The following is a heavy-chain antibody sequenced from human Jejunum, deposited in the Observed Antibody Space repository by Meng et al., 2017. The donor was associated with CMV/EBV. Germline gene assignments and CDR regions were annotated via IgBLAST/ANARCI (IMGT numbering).Heavy chain of an antibody. CDR1: TNAW. D-gene: IGHD2-2*01. V-gene: IGHV3-15*01. Sequence: TNAWMNWVRPAPGKGLAWVARIRSTTDDGPIDYAAPVKSRFTISRDDSRSTLYLQMNSLKTEDTAVYYCTRQLGCSSTSCRNFDYWGQGTLVTVSS. CDR2: IRSTTDDGPI. CDR3: TRQLGCSSTSCRNFDY. J-gene: IGHJ4*02.